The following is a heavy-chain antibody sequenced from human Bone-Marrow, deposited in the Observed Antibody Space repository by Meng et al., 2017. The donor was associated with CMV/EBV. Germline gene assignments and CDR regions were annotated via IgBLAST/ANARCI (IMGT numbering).Heavy chain of an antibody. Sequence: GESLKISCAASGFTFSSYAMSWVRQAPGKGLEWVSAISGSGGSTYYADSVNGRFTISRDNSKNTLYLQMNSLRAEDTAVYYCARVGIAARLGWFDPWGQGTLVTVSS. CDR1: GFTFSSYA. D-gene: IGHD6-6*01. V-gene: IGHV3-23*01. J-gene: IGHJ5*02. CDR2: ISGSGGST. CDR3: ARVGIAARLGWFDP.